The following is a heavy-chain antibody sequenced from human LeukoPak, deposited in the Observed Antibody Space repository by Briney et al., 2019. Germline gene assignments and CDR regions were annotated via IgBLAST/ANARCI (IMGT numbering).Heavy chain of an antibody. V-gene: IGHV3-30*02. Sequence: PGGSLRLSCAASGFTFSSYGMHWVRQAPGKGLEWVPFIRYDGSNKYYADSVKGRFTISRDNSKNTLYLQMNSLRAEDTAVYYCAEGGRHYYDSSGYYDYWGQGTLVTVSS. D-gene: IGHD3-22*01. CDR2: IRYDGSNK. CDR3: AEGGRHYYDSSGYYDY. CDR1: GFTFSSYG. J-gene: IGHJ4*02.